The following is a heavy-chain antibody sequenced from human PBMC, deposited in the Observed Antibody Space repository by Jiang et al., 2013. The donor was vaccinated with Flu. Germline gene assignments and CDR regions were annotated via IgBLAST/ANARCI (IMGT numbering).Heavy chain of an antibody. V-gene: IGHV4-39*02. J-gene: IGHJ3*01. Sequence: ETLSLTCTVSGGSISSSSYYWGWIRQPPGKGLEWIGSIYYSGSTYYNPSLKSRVTISVDTSKNQFSLKLSSVTAADTAVCYCARESSFTYYYDSSPLWGQGTMVTVSS. CDR2: IYYSGST. CDR3: ARESSFTYYYDSSPL. D-gene: IGHD3-22*01. CDR1: GGSISSSSYY.